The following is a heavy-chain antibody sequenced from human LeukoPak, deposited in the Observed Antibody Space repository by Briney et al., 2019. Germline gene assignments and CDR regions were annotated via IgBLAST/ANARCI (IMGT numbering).Heavy chain of an antibody. D-gene: IGHD5-24*01. Sequence: GGSLRLSCTASGFTFSDYYMTWIRQAPGKGLEWVSSISSSSSYIYYADSVKGRFTISRDNAKNSLYLQINSLRAEDTAVYYCARGRDGYSFDYWGQGTLVTVSS. CDR3: ARGRDGYSFDY. V-gene: IGHV3-11*06. CDR1: GFTFSDYY. J-gene: IGHJ4*02. CDR2: ISSSSSYI.